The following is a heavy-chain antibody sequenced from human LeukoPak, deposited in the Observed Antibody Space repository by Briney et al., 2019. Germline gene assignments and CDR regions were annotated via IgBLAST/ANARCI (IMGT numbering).Heavy chain of an antibody. CDR2: IYHSGST. V-gene: IGHV4-30-2*01. D-gene: IGHD3-3*01. Sequence: SETLSLTCTVSGGSISSGGYYWSWIRQPPGKGLEWIGYIYHSGSTYYNPSLKSRVTISVDRSKNQFSLKLSSVTAADTAVYYCARDRLEDTIFGADYWGQGTLVTVSS. J-gene: IGHJ4*02. CDR3: ARDRLEDTIFGADY. CDR1: GGSISSGGYY.